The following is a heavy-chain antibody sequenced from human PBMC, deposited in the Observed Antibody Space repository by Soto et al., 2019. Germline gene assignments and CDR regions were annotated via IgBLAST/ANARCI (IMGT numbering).Heavy chain of an antibody. J-gene: IGHJ4*02. V-gene: IGHV3-23*01. D-gene: IGHD2-2*01. CDR3: AKVQSAIVVVPAAMPVLYY. Sequence: GGSLRLSCAASGFTFSSYAMSWVRQAPGKGLEWVSAISGSGGSTYYADSVKGRFTISRDNSKNTLYLQMNSLRAEDTAVYYCAKVQSAIVVVPAAMPVLYYWGQGTLVTVSS. CDR2: ISGSGGST. CDR1: GFTFSSYA.